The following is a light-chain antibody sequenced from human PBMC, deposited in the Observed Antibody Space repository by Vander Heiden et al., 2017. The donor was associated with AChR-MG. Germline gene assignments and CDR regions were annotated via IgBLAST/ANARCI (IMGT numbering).Light chain of an antibody. V-gene: IGLV1-44*01. Sequence: QSVLTQPPSACGTPGQRVTISCSGSSSNIGSNTVNWYQQLPGTAPQLLIYSNNQRPSGVPDRFAGSKSGTSASLAISGLQSEDEADYYCAAWDDSLNGVVFGGGTKLTVL. CDR3: AAWDDSLNGVV. CDR1: SSNIGSNT. CDR2: SNN. J-gene: IGLJ2*01.